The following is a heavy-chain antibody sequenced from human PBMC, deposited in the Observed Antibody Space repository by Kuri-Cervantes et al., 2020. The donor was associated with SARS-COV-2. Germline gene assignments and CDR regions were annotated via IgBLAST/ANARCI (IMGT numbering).Heavy chain of an antibody. Sequence: GGSLRLSCAASGFTFSSYWMHWVRQAPGKGLVWVSRINSDGSSTSYADSVKGRFTISRNNAKNTLHLQMNSLRAEDTAVYYCAREFVPGDFGLWGRGTLVTVSS. CDR2: INSDGSST. J-gene: IGHJ2*01. V-gene: IGHV3-74*01. CDR3: AREFVPGDFGL. D-gene: IGHD3-10*01. CDR1: GFTFSSYW.